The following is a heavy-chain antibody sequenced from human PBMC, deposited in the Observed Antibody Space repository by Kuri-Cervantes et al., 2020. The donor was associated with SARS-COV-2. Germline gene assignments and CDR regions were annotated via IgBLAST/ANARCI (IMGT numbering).Heavy chain of an antibody. J-gene: IGHJ4*02. CDR2: ISYIGST. D-gene: IGHD5-18*01. CDR1: GGSISSHY. CDR3: ARGLGYSYGRRSPQGDF. V-gene: IGHV4-59*11. Sequence: SETLSLTCTVSGGSISSHYWSWVRQPPGKGLEWIGYISYIGSTSYHPSLKSRVTISSDTSRNQFSLRLTSVTAADTAVYFCARGLGYSYGRRSPQGDFWGQGILVTVSS.